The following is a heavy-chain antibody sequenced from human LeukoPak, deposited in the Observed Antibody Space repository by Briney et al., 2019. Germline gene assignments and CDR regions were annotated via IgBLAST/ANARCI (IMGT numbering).Heavy chain of an antibody. CDR1: GYTFTSYG. D-gene: IGHD3-3*01. CDR2: ISAYNGNT. V-gene: IGHV1-18*01. J-gene: IGHJ5*02. Sequence: ASVKDSCKASGYTFTSYGISWVRQAPGQGLECMGWISAYNGNTNYAQKLQGRVTMTTDTSTSTAYMELRSLRSDDTAVYYCARVPGGRFLEWLPPRFDPWGQGTLVTVSS. CDR3: ARVPGGRFLEWLPPRFDP.